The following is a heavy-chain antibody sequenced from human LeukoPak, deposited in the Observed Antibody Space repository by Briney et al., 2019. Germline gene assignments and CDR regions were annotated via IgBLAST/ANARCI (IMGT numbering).Heavy chain of an antibody. CDR1: GFTLSTSA. CDR2: ISGSGAST. CDR3: AKDVGKWESLHFFDY. D-gene: IGHD1-26*01. J-gene: IGHJ4*02. V-gene: IGHV3-23*01. Sequence: PGGSLRLSCLTSGFTLSTSAMSWVRQAPVKGLEWISGISGSGASTYYADSVKARFTISRDDSRNTLYLQMNSLRGDDTAVYYCAKDVGKWESLHFFDYWGQGTLVTVSS.